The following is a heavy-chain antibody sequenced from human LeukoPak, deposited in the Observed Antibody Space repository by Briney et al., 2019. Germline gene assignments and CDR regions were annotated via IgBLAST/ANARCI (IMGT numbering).Heavy chain of an antibody. CDR2: INPNSGGT. D-gene: IGHD3-10*01. Sequence: ASVKVSCKASGYTFTGYYMHWVRQAPGQGLEWMGWINPNSGGTNYAQKFQERVTITRDMSTSTAYMELSSLRSEDTAVYYCAALLDSLDYWGQGTLVTVSS. J-gene: IGHJ4*02. CDR1: GYTFTGYY. V-gene: IGHV1-2*02. CDR3: AALLDSLDY.